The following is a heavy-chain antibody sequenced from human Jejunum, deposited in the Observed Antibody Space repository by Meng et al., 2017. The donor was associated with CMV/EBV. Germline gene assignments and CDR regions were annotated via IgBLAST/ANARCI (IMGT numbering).Heavy chain of an antibody. D-gene: IGHD2-21*01. V-gene: IGHV3-23*01. CDR3: AKERIELWYFDY. Sequence: SGFSFGAYAMSWVRQDPGKGLEWVAAISGSGHLTHYADSVKGRFIISKDKSKNTLYLQMNTVTAEDTAIYYCAKERIELWYFDYWGQGTLVTVSS. CDR2: ISGSGHLT. J-gene: IGHJ4*02. CDR1: GFSFGAYA.